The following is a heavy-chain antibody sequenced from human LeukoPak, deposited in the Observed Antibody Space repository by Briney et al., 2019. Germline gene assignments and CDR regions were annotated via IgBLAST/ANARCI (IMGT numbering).Heavy chain of an antibody. D-gene: IGHD4/OR15-4a*01. CDR3: ARKNYGSNRWFDP. Sequence: ASVKVSCKASRYTFTSYDINWVRQATGQGLEWMGWMNPNSGNTGYAQKFQGRVTMIRNTSISTAYMELSSLRSEDTAVYYCARKNYGSNRWFDPWGQGTLVTVSS. V-gene: IGHV1-8*01. J-gene: IGHJ5*02. CDR1: RYTFTSYD. CDR2: MNPNSGNT.